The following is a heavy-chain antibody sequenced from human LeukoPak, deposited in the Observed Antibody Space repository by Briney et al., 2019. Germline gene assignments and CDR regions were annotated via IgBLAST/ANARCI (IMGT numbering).Heavy chain of an antibody. V-gene: IGHV3-30*02. J-gene: IGHJ6*03. Sequence: GGSLRLSCAASGFTFSSYGMHWVRQAPGKGLEWVAFIRYDGSNKYYADSVKGRFTISRDNAKNSLYLQMNSLRAEDTAVYYCASPDRRAYYYYMDVWGKGTAVTVSS. D-gene: IGHD3-22*01. CDR2: IRYDGSNK. CDR3: ASPDRRAYYYYMDV. CDR1: GFTFSSYG.